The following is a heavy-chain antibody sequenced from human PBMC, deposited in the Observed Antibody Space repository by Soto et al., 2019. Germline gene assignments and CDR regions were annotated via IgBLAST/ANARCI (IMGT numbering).Heavy chain of an antibody. CDR3: ARGSVEYYDFWSGYRRYFDY. J-gene: IGHJ4*02. V-gene: IGHV4-34*01. CDR1: GGSFSGYY. Sequence: SETLSLTCAVYGGSFSGYYWSWIRQPPGKGLEWIGEINHSGSTNYNPSPKSRVTISVDTSKNQFSLKLSSVTAADTAVYYCARGSVEYYDFWSGYRRYFDYWRQGTLVTVSS. CDR2: INHSGST. D-gene: IGHD3-3*01.